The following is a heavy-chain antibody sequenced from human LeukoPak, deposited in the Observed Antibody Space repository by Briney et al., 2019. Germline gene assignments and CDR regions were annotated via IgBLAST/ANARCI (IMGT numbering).Heavy chain of an antibody. V-gene: IGHV3-23*01. Sequence: SGGSLRLSCAASGFTFSSYGMSWVRQAPGKGLEWVSAISGSGGSTYYADSVKGRFTISRDNSKNTLYLQMNSLRAEDTAVYYCAKLGSSGWYQYYFDYWGQGTLVTVSS. J-gene: IGHJ4*02. CDR2: ISGSGGST. D-gene: IGHD6-19*01. CDR3: AKLGSSGWYQYYFDY. CDR1: GFTFSSYG.